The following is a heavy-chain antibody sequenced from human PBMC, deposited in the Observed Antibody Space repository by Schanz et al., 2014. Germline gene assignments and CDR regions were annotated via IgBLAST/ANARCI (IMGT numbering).Heavy chain of an antibody. CDR3: ARGPIPIQGVPMDF. V-gene: IGHV3-33*08. Sequence: VQLVESGGGVVQPGRSLRLSCAASGFAFRSYAMHWVRQAPGKGLEWVANIGYDGSEKYYVDSVKGRFTISRDNSKDTLYLQMSGLTPEDTAVYYCARGPIPIQGVPMDFWGQGTLVTVSS. CDR1: GFAFRSYA. CDR2: IGYDGSEK. D-gene: IGHD3-10*01. J-gene: IGHJ4*02.